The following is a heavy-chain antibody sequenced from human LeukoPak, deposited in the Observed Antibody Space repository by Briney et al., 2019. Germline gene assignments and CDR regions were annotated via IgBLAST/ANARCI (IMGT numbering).Heavy chain of an antibody. CDR1: GGFINGHF. CDR3: ARLVDNDSSGDPDTFDV. V-gene: IGHV4-59*11. J-gene: IGHJ3*01. Sequence: SETLSLTCAVSGGFINGHFWSWMRRPPGKGLEWIGFLSYSGSTRYNPSLQSRVSISGDRSETKFCLRLTSVTAADTAVYYCARLVDNDSSGDPDTFDVWGHGTVVIVSS. D-gene: IGHD6-25*01. CDR2: LSYSGST.